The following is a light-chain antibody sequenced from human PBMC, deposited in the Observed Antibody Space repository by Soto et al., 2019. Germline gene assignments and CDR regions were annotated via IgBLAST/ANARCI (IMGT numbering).Light chain of an antibody. CDR2: EVS. J-gene: IGKJ5*01. V-gene: IGKV2D-29*02. Sequence: DVVMTQTPLSLSVAPGQPASISCKSSQSLLHITGETFLFWYLQKPGQSPQLLIYEVSTRVSGVPDRFSSSGSGTDFTLEISRVETDDVGIYYCMQSTQLPPTFGKGTRLEIK. CDR3: MQSTQLPPT. CDR1: QSLLHITGETF.